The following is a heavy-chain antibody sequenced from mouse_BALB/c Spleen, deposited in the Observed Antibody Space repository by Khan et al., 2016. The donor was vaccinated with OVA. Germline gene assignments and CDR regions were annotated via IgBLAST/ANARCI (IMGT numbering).Heavy chain of an antibody. Sequence: VQRVESGPGLVAPSQSLSITCTISGFSLTNYGVHWVRQPPGKGLEWLVVIWSDGSTTYNSALKSRLSISRDNSKSQVFLKMNSHQTDDKAMYYCARQPYYHYYVLDYWGQGTSVTVSS. J-gene: IGHJ4*01. CDR2: IWSDGST. CDR3: ARQPYYHYYVLDY. CDR1: GFSLTNYG. V-gene: IGHV2-6-1*01. D-gene: IGHD2-10*01.